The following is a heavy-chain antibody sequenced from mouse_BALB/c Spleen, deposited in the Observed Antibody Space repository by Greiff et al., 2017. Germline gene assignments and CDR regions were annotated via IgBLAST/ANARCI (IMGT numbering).Heavy chain of an antibody. Sequence: EVQLVESGGGLVQPGGSLRLSCATSGFTFTDYYMSWVRQPPGKALEWLGFIRNKANGYTTEYSASVKGRFTISRDNSQSILYLQMNTLRAEDSATYYCARDKGTTVVGAMDYWGQGTSVTVSS. J-gene: IGHJ4*01. CDR3: ARDKGTTVVGAMDY. D-gene: IGHD1-1*01. V-gene: IGHV7-3*02. CDR1: GFTFTDYY. CDR2: IRNKANGYTT.